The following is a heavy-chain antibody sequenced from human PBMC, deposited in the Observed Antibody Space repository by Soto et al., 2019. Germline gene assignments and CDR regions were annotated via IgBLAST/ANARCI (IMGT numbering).Heavy chain of an antibody. D-gene: IGHD3-3*01. CDR1: GFTFSSYA. V-gene: IGHV3-30-3*01. J-gene: IGHJ6*02. CDR3: ARESEPTKYYDFWSGPNYYYGMDV. CDR2: ISYDGSNK. Sequence: PGGSLRLSCAASGFTFSSYAMHWVRQAPGKGLEWVAVISYDGSNKYYADSVKGRFTISRDNSKNTLYLQMNSLRAEDTAVYYCARESEPTKYYDFWSGPNYYYGMDVWGQGTTVTVSS.